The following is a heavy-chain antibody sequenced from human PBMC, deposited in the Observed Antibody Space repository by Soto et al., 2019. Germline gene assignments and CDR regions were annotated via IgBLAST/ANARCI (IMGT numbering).Heavy chain of an antibody. CDR3: ARDGYSSGFDY. CDR2: ISTTSSYI. CDR1: GFTVSSNY. J-gene: IGHJ4*02. Sequence: PGGSLRLSCAASGFTVSSNYMSWVRQAPGKGLEWVSSISTTSSYIYYADSVKGRFTISRDNAKNSLYLQMDSLRAEDTAVYYCARDGYSSGFDYWGQGTLVTVSS. D-gene: IGHD6-25*01. V-gene: IGHV3-21*01.